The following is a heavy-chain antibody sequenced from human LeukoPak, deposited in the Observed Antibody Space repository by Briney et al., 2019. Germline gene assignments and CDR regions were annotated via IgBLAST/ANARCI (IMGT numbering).Heavy chain of an antibody. CDR1: GFTFSGFS. J-gene: IGHJ4*02. CDR2: IKQDGSEG. V-gene: IGHV3-7*01. Sequence: PGGSLRLSCAASGFTFSGFSMSWVRQSPTKGLEWVANIKQDGSEGYYVDSVKGRFTISRDNAKNSLSLQMNSLRVEDTAVYYCARAGSHWHYVYWGQGTVVTVSS. CDR3: ARAGSHWHYVY. D-gene: IGHD3-10*01.